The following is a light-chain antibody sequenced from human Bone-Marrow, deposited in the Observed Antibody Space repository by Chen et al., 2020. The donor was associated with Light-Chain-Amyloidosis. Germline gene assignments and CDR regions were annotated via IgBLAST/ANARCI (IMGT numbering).Light chain of an antibody. J-gene: IGLJ2*01. CDR2: RGT. CDR1: DLPTKY. V-gene: IGLV3-25*03. Sequence: SYELTQPPSVSVSPGQTARITCSGDDLPTKYAYWYQQKPGQAHVLVINRGTERPSGISERFSGSSSGTTATLTISGVQAEDEADYHCQSADSSGTYEVIFGGGTKLTVL. CDR3: QSADSSGTYEVI.